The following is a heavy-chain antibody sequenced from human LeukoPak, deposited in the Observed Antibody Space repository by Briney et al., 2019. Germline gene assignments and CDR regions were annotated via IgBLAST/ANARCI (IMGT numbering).Heavy chain of an antibody. CDR2: ISNSGGKI. CDR3: ARDANWGFDAFDI. Sequence: HPGGSLRLSCAASGFTFRSYEMIWVRQAPGKGLEWISYISNSGGKIYYADSVKGRFTISRDNSKNTLYLQMNSLRAEDTAVYYCARDANWGFDAFDIWGQGTMVTVSS. J-gene: IGHJ3*02. D-gene: IGHD7-27*01. CDR1: GFTFRSYE. V-gene: IGHV3-48*03.